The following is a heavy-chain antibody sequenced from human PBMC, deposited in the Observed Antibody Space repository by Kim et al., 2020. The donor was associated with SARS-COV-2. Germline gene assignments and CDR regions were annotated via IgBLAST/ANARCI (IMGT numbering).Heavy chain of an antibody. Sequence: GGSLRLSCAASGFTFSIYGMHWVRQAPGKWLEWVAVIWYDGSNKYYADSVKGRFTISRDNSKNTLYRPMNSLRAEDTAVYYCARGFGAFFGAMGPFFDY. CDR1: GFTFSIYG. CDR2: IWYDGSNK. D-gene: IGHD3-10*01. V-gene: IGHV3-33*01. CDR3: ARGFGAFFGAMGPFFDY. J-gene: IGHJ4*01.